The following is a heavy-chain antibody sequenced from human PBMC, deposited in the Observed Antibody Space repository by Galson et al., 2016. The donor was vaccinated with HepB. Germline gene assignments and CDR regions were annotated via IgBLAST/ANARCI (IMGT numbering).Heavy chain of an antibody. V-gene: IGHV1-18*04. Sequence: SVKVSCKASGYIFTSNGVSWVRQAPGQGLEWMGWISTNSGNTNYAQSLQGRVTLTTDTSTGTAYMELRSLRSDDTAVYYCARDVGYAFEMWGQGTMVTVSP. CDR1: GYIFTSNG. J-gene: IGHJ3*02. D-gene: IGHD1-26*01. CDR3: ARDVGYAFEM. CDR2: ISTNSGNT.